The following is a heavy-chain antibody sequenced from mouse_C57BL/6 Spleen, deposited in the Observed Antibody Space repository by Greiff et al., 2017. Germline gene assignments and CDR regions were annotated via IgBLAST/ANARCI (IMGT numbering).Heavy chain of an antibody. D-gene: IGHD2-1*01. CDR3: ARYGNVPMDY. CDR1: GYAFSSYW. Sequence: VHLVESGAELVKPGASVKISCKASGYAFSSYWMNWVKQRPGKGLEWIGQIYPGDGDTNYNGKFKGKATLTADKSSSTAYMQLSSLTSEDSAVYFCARYGNVPMDYWGQGTSVTVSS. CDR2: IYPGDGDT. V-gene: IGHV1-80*01. J-gene: IGHJ4*01.